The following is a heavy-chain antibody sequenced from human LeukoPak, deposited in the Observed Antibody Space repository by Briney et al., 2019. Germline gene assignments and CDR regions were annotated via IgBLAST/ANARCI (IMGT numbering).Heavy chain of an antibody. CDR1: GFTFSSYA. Sequence: GGSLRLSCAASGFTFSSYAMSWVRQAPGKGLEWVSAISGSGGSTYYADSVKGRFTISRDNAKNSLYLQMNSLRAEDTAVYYCATSARTYIGSSLDYWGQGTLVTVSS. J-gene: IGHJ4*02. CDR3: ATSARTYIGSSLDY. V-gene: IGHV3-23*01. CDR2: ISGSGGST. D-gene: IGHD2-15*01.